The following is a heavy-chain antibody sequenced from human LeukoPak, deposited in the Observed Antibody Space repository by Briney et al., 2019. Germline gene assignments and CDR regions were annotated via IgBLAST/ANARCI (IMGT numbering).Heavy chain of an antibody. CDR2: ISSSGSTK. Sequence: GGSLRLSCAASGFTFSSYEMNWVRQAPGKGLEWVSYISSSGSTKYYADSVKGRFTISRDNAKNSLYLQMNSLRAEDTALYYCARDLGYSYGTYYYYYYMDVWGKGTTVTISS. CDR3: ARDLGYSYGTYYYYYYMDV. J-gene: IGHJ6*03. D-gene: IGHD5-18*01. V-gene: IGHV3-48*03. CDR1: GFTFSSYE.